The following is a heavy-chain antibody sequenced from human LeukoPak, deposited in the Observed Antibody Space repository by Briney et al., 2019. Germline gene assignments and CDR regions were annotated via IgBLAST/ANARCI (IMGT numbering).Heavy chain of an antibody. J-gene: IGHJ4*02. CDR1: GFTFSSYG. CDR3: ARGTIFGVVTQPDFDY. CDR2: IWYDGSNK. V-gene: IGHV3-33*01. Sequence: GGSLRLSCAASGFTFSSYGMPWVRQAPGKGLEWVAVIWYDGSNKYYADSVKGRFTISRDNSKNTLYLQMNSLRAEDTAVYYCARGTIFGVVTQPDFDYWGQGTLVTVSS. D-gene: IGHD3-3*01.